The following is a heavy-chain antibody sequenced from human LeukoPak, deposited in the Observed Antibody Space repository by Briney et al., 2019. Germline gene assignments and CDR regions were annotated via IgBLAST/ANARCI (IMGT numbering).Heavy chain of an antibody. Sequence: LSLTCTVSGGSISSYYWSWIRQPPGKGLEWVSYISSSGSTIYYADSVKGRFTISRDNAKNSLYLQMNSLRAEDTAVYYCARDQGGAARYYYYYYYMDVWGKGTTVTVSS. J-gene: IGHJ6*03. CDR1: GGSISSYY. CDR3: ARDQGGAARYYYYYYYMDV. CDR2: ISSSGSTI. D-gene: IGHD6-6*01. V-gene: IGHV3-11*01.